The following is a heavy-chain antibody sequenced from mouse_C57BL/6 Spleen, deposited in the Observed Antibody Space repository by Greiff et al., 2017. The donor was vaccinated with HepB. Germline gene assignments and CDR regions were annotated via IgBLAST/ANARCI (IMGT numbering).Heavy chain of an antibody. V-gene: IGHV1-69*01. J-gene: IGHJ1*03. CDR2: IDPSDSYT. CDR1: GYTFTSYW. D-gene: IGHD2-1*01. Sequence: QVQLQQSGAELVMPGASVKLSCKASGYTFTSYWMHWVKQRPGQGLEWIGEIDPSDSYTNYNQKFKGKSTLTVDKSSSTAYMQLSSLTSEDSAVYYCARSAGNGGYFDVWGTGTTVTVSS. CDR3: ARSAGNGGYFDV.